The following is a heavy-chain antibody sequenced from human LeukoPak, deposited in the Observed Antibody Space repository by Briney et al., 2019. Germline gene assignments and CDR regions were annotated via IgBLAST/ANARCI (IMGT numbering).Heavy chain of an antibody. J-gene: IGHJ4*02. CDR3: ARFQGSTPSVFAY. Sequence: PGRSLRLSCAASGFTFSSYAMHWVRQAPGKGLEWVAVISYDGSNKYYADSVKGRFTISRDNSKNTLYLQMNSLRAEDTAVYYCARFQGSTPSVFAYWGQGTLVTVSS. V-gene: IGHV3-30-3*01. CDR1: GFTFSSYA. CDR2: ISYDGSNK.